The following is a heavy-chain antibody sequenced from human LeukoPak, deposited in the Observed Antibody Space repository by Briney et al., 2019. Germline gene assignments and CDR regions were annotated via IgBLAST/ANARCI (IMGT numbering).Heavy chain of an antibody. D-gene: IGHD5-18*01. Sequence: GGSLRPSCAASGFTFSSYAMSWVRQAPGKGLEWVSAISGSGGSTYYADSVKGRFTISRDNSKNTLYLQMNSLRAEDTAVYYCAKSPGGGVNRGGYAGHWGQGTLVTVSS. J-gene: IGHJ4*02. CDR2: ISGSGGST. V-gene: IGHV3-23*01. CDR3: AKSPGGGVNRGGYAGH. CDR1: GFTFSSYA.